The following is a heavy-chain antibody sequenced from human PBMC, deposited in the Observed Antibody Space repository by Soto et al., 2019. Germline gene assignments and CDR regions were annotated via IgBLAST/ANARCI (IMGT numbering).Heavy chain of an antibody. CDR3: ATGLSSSSSG. J-gene: IGHJ4*02. Sequence: PGGSLRLSCAASGFIFSNAWMSWVRQAPGKGLEWVGRIKSKTDGGTTDYGAAVKGRFTISRDDSKNTTYLQMDSLKTEDTAVYYCATGLSSSSSGWGQGTLVTVSS. D-gene: IGHD6-6*01. CDR2: IKSKTDGGTT. CDR1: GFIFSNAW. V-gene: IGHV3-15*01.